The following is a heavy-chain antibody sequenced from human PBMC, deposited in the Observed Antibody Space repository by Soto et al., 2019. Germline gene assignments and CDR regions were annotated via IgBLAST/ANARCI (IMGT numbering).Heavy chain of an antibody. CDR1: GGSISSSSLY. V-gene: IGHV4-39*01. CDR2: IYYSGST. Sequence: SETLSLTCTVSGGSISSSSLYWGWISQPPGKGLEWIGSIYYSGSTYYNPSLKSRVTVYLDKPKNQFSLRLSSVTAADTALYYCATTLGYGDYEDSWGQGTLVTVSS. D-gene: IGHD4-17*01. CDR3: ATTLGYGDYEDS. J-gene: IGHJ4*02.